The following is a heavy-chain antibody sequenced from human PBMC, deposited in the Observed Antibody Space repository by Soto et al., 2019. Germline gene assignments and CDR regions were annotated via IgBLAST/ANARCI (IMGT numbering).Heavy chain of an antibody. V-gene: IGHV4-34*01. CDR2: INHSGST. Sequence: PSETLSLTCAVYGGSFRGYYWSWIRQPPGKGLEWIGEINHSGSTNYNPSLKSRVTISVDTSKNQFSLKLSSVTAADTAVYYCASPAVGATGYFDYWGQGTLVTVSS. J-gene: IGHJ4*02. D-gene: IGHD1-26*01. CDR1: GGSFRGYY. CDR3: ASPAVGATGYFDY.